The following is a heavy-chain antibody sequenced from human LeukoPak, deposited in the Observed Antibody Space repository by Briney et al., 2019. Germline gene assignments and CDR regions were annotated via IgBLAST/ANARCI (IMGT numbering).Heavy chain of an antibody. D-gene: IGHD3-3*01. CDR2: IKQDGSEK. CDR1: GFTFSSYW. CDR3: ARAIGIWSGYSY. J-gene: IGHJ4*02. V-gene: IGHV3-7*01. Sequence: GGSQRLSCAASGFTFSSYWMSWVRQAPWKGLEWVADIKQDGSEKSYVDSVKGRFTISSDNAKNSLYLQMNSLRAEDTAVYYCARAIGIWSGYSYWGQGTLVTVSS.